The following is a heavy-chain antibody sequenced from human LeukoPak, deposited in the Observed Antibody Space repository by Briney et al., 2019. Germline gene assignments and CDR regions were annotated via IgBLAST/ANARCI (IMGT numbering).Heavy chain of an antibody. CDR1: GFTFSDFW. V-gene: IGHV3-7*04. J-gene: IGHJ4*02. Sequence: PGGSLRRSCAVSGFTFSDFWMSWVRQAPGRGLEWVANIQPEGNEKYHVESVKGRFTISRDNAKNSLFLQMNGLRVEDTAVYYCARGDAFSGDHWGQGTLVTVSS. CDR3: ARGDAFSGDH. CDR2: IQPEGNEK.